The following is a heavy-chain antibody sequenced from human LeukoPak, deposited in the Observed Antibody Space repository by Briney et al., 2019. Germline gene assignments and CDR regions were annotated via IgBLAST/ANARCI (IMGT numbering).Heavy chain of an antibody. J-gene: IGHJ4*02. V-gene: IGHV3-23*01. CDR3: AKEILPIVVVPAANDY. CDR1: GFTFSSYA. CDR2: ISGSGGST. D-gene: IGHD2-2*01. Sequence: GGSLRLSCAASGFTFSSYAMSWVRQAPGKGLEWVSAISGSGGSTYYADSVKGRFTISRDNSKNTLYLQMNSLRAEDTAVYYCAKEILPIVVVPAANDYWGQGTLVTVSS.